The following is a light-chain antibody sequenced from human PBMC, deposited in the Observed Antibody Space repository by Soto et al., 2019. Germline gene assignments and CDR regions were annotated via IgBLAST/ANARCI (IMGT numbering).Light chain of an antibody. J-gene: IGLJ2*01. CDR2: NNN. Sequence: QSALTQPPSASGTPGQRVTISCSGSSSNIENNTVDWYQHLPGTAPKVLIFNNNQRPSGVPDRFSGSKSGTSASLAISGLQSEDEADYYCAVWDDSLSGMVFGGGTKLTVL. CDR3: AVWDDSLSGMV. V-gene: IGLV1-44*01. CDR1: SSNIENNT.